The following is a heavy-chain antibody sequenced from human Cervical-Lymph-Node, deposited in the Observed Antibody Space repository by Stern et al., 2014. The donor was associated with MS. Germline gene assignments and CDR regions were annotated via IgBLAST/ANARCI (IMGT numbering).Heavy chain of an antibody. CDR3: AKHACTGAACPFDL. Sequence: QVQLQESGPGLVKPSETLSLTCAVSGDSISSYTHYWAWIRQPPGKGLEWIGSVYYSGATYYKPSLKSPVTIPVDPSKNPFSLGLNSVTAADTAVYYCAKHACTGAACPFDLWGQGTLVTVSS. CDR2: VYYSGAT. D-gene: IGHD2-8*02. J-gene: IGHJ4*02. V-gene: IGHV4-39*01. CDR1: GDSISSYTHY.